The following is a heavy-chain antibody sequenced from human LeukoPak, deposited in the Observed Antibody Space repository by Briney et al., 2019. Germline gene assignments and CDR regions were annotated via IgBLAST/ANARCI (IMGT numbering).Heavy chain of an antibody. Sequence: GGSLRLSCAASGFTFSSYAMGWVRQAPGKGLEWVSGISGSGGSTHYADSVKGRSTISRDNSKNTLYLQMNSLRAEDTAVYYCAKQDGYSYGSVDYWGQGTLVTVSS. V-gene: IGHV3-23*01. CDR1: GFTFSSYA. J-gene: IGHJ4*02. CDR3: AKQDGYSYGSVDY. CDR2: ISGSGGST. D-gene: IGHD5-18*01.